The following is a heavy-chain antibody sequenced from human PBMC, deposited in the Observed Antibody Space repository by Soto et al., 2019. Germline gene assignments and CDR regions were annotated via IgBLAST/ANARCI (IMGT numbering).Heavy chain of an antibody. CDR2: ISGSGDST. J-gene: IGHJ4*02. CDR1: GFTFSSYA. CDR3: AGRGSGSYYDS. V-gene: IGHV3-23*01. Sequence: EVQLLESGGGLVQPGGSLRLSCAASGFTFSSYAMRWVRQAPVKGLEWVSAISGSGDSTYYADSVKGRFTISRDNSKNTLYLQMTSLRAEDTAVYYCAGRGSGSYYDSWGQGTLVTVSS. D-gene: IGHD1-26*01.